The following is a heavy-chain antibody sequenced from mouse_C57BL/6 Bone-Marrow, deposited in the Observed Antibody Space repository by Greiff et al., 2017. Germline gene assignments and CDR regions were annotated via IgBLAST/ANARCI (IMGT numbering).Heavy chain of an antibody. D-gene: IGHD2-10*02. CDR2: ISSGGSNT. CDR1: GFTFSRYG. CDR3: AKQYCSGLYFAY. Sequence: VQLKESGGDLVKPGGSLTLSCAASGFTFSRYGMCWVRQTPDKRLEWVATISSGGSNTYYTDSVKGRFTISGDNSKSTVYLQMSSLTSEDTAMYYCAKQYCSGLYFAYWGQGTPLTVSS. V-gene: IGHV5-6*01. J-gene: IGHJ2*01.